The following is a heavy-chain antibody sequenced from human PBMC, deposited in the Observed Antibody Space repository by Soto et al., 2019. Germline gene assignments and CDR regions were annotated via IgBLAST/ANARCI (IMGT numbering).Heavy chain of an antibody. J-gene: IGHJ3*02. CDR1: GYTLTELS. D-gene: IGHD2-15*01. CDR2: FDPEDGET. Sequence: ASVKVSCKVSGYTLTELSMHWVRQAPGKGLEWMGGFDPEDGETIYAQKFQGRVTMTEDTSTDTAYMELSSLRSEDTAVYYCAKGGGRSSSRGAFDIWGQGTMVTVSS. V-gene: IGHV1-24*01. CDR3: AKGGGRSSSRGAFDI.